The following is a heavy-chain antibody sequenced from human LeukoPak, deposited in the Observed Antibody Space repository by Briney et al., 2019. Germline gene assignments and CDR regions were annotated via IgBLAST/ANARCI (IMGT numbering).Heavy chain of an antibody. CDR2: ISRSSSTI. CDR1: GFTFSSHS. Sequence: PWGSLSLSCAASGFTFSSHSMNWVRQAPGKGLEWVSYISRSSSTIYYADSVKGRFTISRDNSKNTLYLQMNSLRAEDTAVYYCTQGGGDSSGYYYEVFDYWGQGTLVTVSS. D-gene: IGHD3-22*01. CDR3: TQGGGDSSGYYYEVFDY. J-gene: IGHJ4*02. V-gene: IGHV3-48*01.